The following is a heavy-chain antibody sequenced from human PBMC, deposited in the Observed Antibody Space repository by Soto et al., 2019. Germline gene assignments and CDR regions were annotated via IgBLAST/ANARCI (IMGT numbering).Heavy chain of an antibody. V-gene: IGHV1-69*05. D-gene: IGHD3-22*01. CDR1: GGTFSSYA. CDR2: IIPIFGTA. Sequence: ASVKVSCKASGGTFSSYAISWVRQAPGQGLEWMGGIIPIFGTANYADSVKGRFTISRDNSKNTLYLQMNSLRAEDTAVYYCARPSDSSGYYYLAYFDYWGQGTLVTVSS. J-gene: IGHJ4*02. CDR3: ARPSDSSGYYYLAYFDY.